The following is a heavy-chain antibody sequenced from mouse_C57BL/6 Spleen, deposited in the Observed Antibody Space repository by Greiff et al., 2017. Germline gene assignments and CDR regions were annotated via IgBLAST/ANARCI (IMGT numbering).Heavy chain of an antibody. Sequence: EVQLVESGPGLVKPSQSLSLTCSVTGYSITSGYYWNWIRQFPGNKLEWMGYISYDGSNNYNPSLKNRISITRDTSKNQFFLKLNSVTTEDTATYYCASAYYSNNVDYWGQGTTLTVSS. V-gene: IGHV3-6*01. D-gene: IGHD2-5*01. CDR1: GYSITSGYY. CDR2: ISYDGSN. J-gene: IGHJ2*01. CDR3: ASAYYSNNVDY.